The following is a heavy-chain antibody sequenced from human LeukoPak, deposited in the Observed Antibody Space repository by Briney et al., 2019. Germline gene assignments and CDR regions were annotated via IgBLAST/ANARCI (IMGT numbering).Heavy chain of an antibody. D-gene: IGHD3-16*01. CDR2: IRSESSST. J-gene: IGHJ4*02. Sequence: PGGSLRLSCATSGFTFNSYSMNWVRQAPGKELEWISNIRSESSSTTYADSVKGRFTISRDNAKNSLYLQINSLRAEDTAVYYCVRDLNWAFDYWGQGTLVTVSS. CDR3: VRDLNWAFDY. V-gene: IGHV3-48*01. CDR1: GFTFNSYS.